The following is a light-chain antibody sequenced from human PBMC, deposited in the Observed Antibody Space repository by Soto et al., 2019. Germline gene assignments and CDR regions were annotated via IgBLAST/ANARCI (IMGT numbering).Light chain of an antibody. CDR2: EVS. CDR1: SSDVGGHNY. J-gene: IGLJ3*02. CDR3: SSTAGNNNLV. Sequence: QSVLTQSPSASGSPGQSVTISCTGTSSDVGGHNYVSWYQHHPGKAPNLIIYEVSKRPSGVPDRFSGSKSGNTASLTVSGLQAEDEAVYYCSSTAGNNNLVFGGGTKLTVL. V-gene: IGLV2-8*01.